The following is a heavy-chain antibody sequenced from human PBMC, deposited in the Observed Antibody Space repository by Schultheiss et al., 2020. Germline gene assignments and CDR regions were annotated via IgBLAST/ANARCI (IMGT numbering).Heavy chain of an antibody. V-gene: IGHV3-53*04. CDR3: ARASGSYHLRYAFDI. J-gene: IGHJ3*02. D-gene: IGHD3-10*01. CDR2: IYSGGSK. CDR1: GFTVSSNY. Sequence: GESLKISCAASGFTVSSNYMSWVRQAPGKGLEWVSVIYSGGSKYYADSVKGRFTISRHNSKNTLYLQMNSLRAEDTAVYYCARASGSYHLRYAFDIWGQGTMVTVSS.